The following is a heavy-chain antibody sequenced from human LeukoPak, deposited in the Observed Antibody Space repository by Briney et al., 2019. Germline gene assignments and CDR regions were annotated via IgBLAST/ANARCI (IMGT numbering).Heavy chain of an antibody. CDR3: ARDANQLRYYVWLLPDY. Sequence: ASVKVSCKATRYTFTGYYMHWVRQAPGQGLEWMGWINPNSGGTNYAQKFQGRVTMTRDTSISTAYMELSRLRSDDTAVYYCARDANQLRYYVWLLPDYWGQGTLVTVSS. D-gene: IGHD3-9*01. CDR1: RYTFTGYY. J-gene: IGHJ4*02. CDR2: INPNSGGT. V-gene: IGHV1-2*02.